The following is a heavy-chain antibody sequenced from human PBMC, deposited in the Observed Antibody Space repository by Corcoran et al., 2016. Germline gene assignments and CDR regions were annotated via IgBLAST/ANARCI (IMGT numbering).Heavy chain of an antibody. CDR2: IKSKTDGGTT. J-gene: IGHJ5*02. CDR1: GFTFSNAW. V-gene: IGHV3-15*07. CDR3: TTDWRDYYDSSGTNWFDP. D-gene: IGHD3-22*01. Sequence: EVQLVESGGGLVKPGGSLRLSCAASGFTFSNAWMNWVRQAPGKGLEWVGRIKSKTDGGTTDYAAPVKGRFTISSDDSKNTLYLQMNSLKTEDTAVYYCTTDWRDYYDSSGTNWFDPWGQGTLVTVSS.